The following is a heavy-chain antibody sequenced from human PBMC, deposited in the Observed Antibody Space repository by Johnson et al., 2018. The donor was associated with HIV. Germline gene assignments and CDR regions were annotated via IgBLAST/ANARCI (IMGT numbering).Heavy chain of an antibody. Sequence: EVQLVESGGGLVHPGGSLRLSCTASGFTVSTNYMSWVRQAPGKGLEWVSVIYSGGSTYYADSVKGRFAISRDISKNLLYLQMNSLRTEDTAVYYCARVYYYDNKDGFDIWGQGTTVTVSS. CDR3: ARVYYYDNKDGFDI. CDR2: IYSGGST. J-gene: IGHJ3*02. V-gene: IGHV3-66*01. D-gene: IGHD3-22*01. CDR1: GFTVSTNY.